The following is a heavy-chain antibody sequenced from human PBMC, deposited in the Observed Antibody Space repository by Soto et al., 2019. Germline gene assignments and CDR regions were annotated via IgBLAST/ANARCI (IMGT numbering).Heavy chain of an antibody. D-gene: IGHD1-26*01. CDR3: AGRRAGDYYFDY. CDR2: IYYTGRT. V-gene: IGHV4-39*01. Sequence: LPETLSLTCTVSGVSVSSSSYYWGWIRQPPGKGLEWIGTIYYTGRTSYSPSLKSRVTISVDTSKTQFSLNLKSVTAADTAVYYCAGRRAGDYYFDYWGQGTLVTGSS. J-gene: IGHJ4*02. CDR1: GVSVSSSSYY.